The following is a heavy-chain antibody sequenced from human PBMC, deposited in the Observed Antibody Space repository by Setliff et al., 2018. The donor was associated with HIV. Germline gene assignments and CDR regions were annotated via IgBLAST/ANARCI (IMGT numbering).Heavy chain of an antibody. Sequence: LSLTCAVYGESFSDYYWSWIRQPPGKGLEWIGEINHSESTNYNPSLKSRVTVSVDTSKKQFSLRLGSVSAADTALYYCARGGGITWRSYSFDYWGHGTLVTVSS. CDR3: ARGGGITWRSYSFDY. V-gene: IGHV4-34*01. CDR1: GESFSDYY. D-gene: IGHD3-10*01. J-gene: IGHJ4*01. CDR2: INHSEST.